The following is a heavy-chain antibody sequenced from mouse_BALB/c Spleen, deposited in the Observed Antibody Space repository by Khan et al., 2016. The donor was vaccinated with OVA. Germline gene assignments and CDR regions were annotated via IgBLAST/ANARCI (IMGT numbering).Heavy chain of an antibody. CDR2: INPSTAYT. D-gene: IGHD1-1*01. Sequence: QVQLQQPGAELAKPGASVKMSCKASGYTFINYWILWVKQRPGQGLEWIGYINPSTAYTEYNQNFKDKATLTADKSSRTAYMQLSSLTSEDSAVYYCARRSLRWDFDYWGQGTTLTVSS. CDR1: GYTFINYW. CDR3: ARRSLRWDFDY. J-gene: IGHJ2*01. V-gene: IGHV1-7*01.